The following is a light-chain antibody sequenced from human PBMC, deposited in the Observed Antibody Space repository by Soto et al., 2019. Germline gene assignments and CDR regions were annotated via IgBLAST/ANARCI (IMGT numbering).Light chain of an antibody. Sequence: SYELTQPPSVSVAPGQTARITCGGNNIEIKSVHWYQQKPGQAPVLVVYDDGDRTTGIPERFSGSKSGNTATLTTSRVEAWDEADYYCQVWDTTNPVIFGGGTQLTVL. CDR3: QVWDTTNPVI. V-gene: IGLV3-21*02. CDR1: NIEIKS. J-gene: IGLJ2*01. CDR2: DDG.